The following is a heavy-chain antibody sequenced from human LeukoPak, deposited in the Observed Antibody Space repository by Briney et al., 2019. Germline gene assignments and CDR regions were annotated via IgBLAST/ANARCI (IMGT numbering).Heavy chain of an antibody. V-gene: IGHV3-30*04. Sequence: GGSLRLSCAASGFTFSSYAVHWVRQAPGKGLEWVAVISYDGSNKYYADSVKGRFTISRDNSKNTLYLQMNSLRAEDTAVYYCASSHYGDYFDYWGQGTLVTVSS. J-gene: IGHJ4*02. CDR3: ASSHYGDYFDY. D-gene: IGHD4-17*01. CDR1: GFTFSSYA. CDR2: ISYDGSNK.